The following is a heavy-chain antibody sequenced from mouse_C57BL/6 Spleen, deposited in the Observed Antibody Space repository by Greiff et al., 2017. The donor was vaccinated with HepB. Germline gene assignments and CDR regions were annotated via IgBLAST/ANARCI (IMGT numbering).Heavy chain of an antibody. J-gene: IGHJ4*01. CDR2: ISSGSSTI. Sequence: EVMLVESGGGLVKPGGSLKLSCAASGFTFSDYGMHWVRQAPEKGLEWVAYISSGSSTIYYADTVKGRFTISRDNAKNTLFLQMTSLRSEDTAMYYCARTGYGSSYDYYAMDYWGQGTSVTVSS. CDR3: ARTGYGSSYDYYAMDY. D-gene: IGHD1-1*01. V-gene: IGHV5-17*01. CDR1: GFTFSDYG.